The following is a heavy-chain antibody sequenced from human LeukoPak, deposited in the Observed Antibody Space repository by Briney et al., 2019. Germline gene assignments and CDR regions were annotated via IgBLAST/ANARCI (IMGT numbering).Heavy chain of an antibody. Sequence: ASVKVSCKASGYTFTGYYMHWVRQAPGQGLEWMGWINPNSGGTNYAQKFQGRVTMTRDTSISTAYMELSRLRSDDTAVYYCARVRGQTDVLLWFGDPRFDYWGQGTLVTVSS. CDR3: ARVRGQTDVLLWFGDPRFDY. CDR1: GYTFTGYY. J-gene: IGHJ4*02. D-gene: IGHD3-10*01. V-gene: IGHV1-2*02. CDR2: INPNSGGT.